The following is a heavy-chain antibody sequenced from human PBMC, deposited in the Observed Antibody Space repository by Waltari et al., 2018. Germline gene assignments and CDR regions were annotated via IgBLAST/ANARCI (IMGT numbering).Heavy chain of an antibody. CDR3: ARDRGGYYMDV. D-gene: IGHD3-10*01. CDR1: GGSISRGDYY. J-gene: IGHJ6*03. V-gene: IGHV4-30-4*08. CDR2: IYKSGSA. Sequence: VQLQESGPGLVKPSQTLSLTCPVSGGSISRGDYYWSWVRQPPGKGLEWIGYIYKSGSAYFNPPLKSRATISLDTSKNHFSLRLTSVTAADAAVYYCARDRGGYYMDVWGQGTTVTVSS.